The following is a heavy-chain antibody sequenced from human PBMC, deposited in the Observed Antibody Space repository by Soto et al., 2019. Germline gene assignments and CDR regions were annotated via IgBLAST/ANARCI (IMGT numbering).Heavy chain of an antibody. J-gene: IGHJ4*02. Sequence: QVQLVQSGAEVKKPGASVKVSCKASGYTFTSYGISWVRQAPGQGLEWMGWISTYNGNTKYAQKLQGRVTMTTDTSTSTAYMELRSLRSDDTAVYYCARDVYDISTENYFDYWGQGTLVTVSS. CDR3: ARDVYDISTENYFDY. CDR1: GYTFTSYG. D-gene: IGHD3-9*01. CDR2: ISTYNGNT. V-gene: IGHV1-18*01.